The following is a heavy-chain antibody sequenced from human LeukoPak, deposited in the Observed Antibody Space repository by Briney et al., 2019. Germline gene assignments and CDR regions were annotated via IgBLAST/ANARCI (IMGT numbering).Heavy chain of an antibody. CDR1: GGTFSSYA. CDR3: ARPTDLYCSSTSCYGILSFDI. D-gene: IGHD2-2*01. J-gene: IGHJ3*02. V-gene: IGHV1-69*13. Sequence: SVKVSCKASGGTFSSYAISWVRQAPGQGLEWMGGIIPIFGTANYAQKFQGRVTITADESTSTAYMELSSLRSEDTAVYYCARPTDLYCSSTSCYGILSFDIWGQGAMVTVSS. CDR2: IIPIFGTA.